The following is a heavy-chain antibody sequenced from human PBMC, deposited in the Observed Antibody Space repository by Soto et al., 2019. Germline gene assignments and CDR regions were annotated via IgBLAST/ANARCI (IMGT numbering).Heavy chain of an antibody. J-gene: IGHJ4*02. CDR1: GFTFSSYA. CDR3: ARDERMATDPSYWFDY. D-gene: IGHD2-8*02. V-gene: IGHV3-23*01. Sequence: PGGSLRLSCAASGFTFSSYAMSWVRQAPGKGLEWVSAISGSGGSTYYADSVKGRFTISRDNSKNTLYLQMNSLRAEDTAVYYCARDERMATDPSYWFDYWGQGTLVTVSS. CDR2: ISGSGGST.